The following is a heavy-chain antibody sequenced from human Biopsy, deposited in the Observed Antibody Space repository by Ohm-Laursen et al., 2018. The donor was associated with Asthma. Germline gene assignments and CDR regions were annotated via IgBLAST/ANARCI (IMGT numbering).Heavy chain of an antibody. D-gene: IGHD5-12*01. V-gene: IGHV3-30*18. J-gene: IGHJ4*02. CDR1: GFMFRSFG. Sequence: SLRLSCTAAGFMFRSFGMHWVRQAPGKGLEWVAVISYDGNHKFYEDSVKGRFTISRDNSKNTLYLQMNSLRTEDTAVYYCAKRRGYSGYDNDYWGQGTLVIVSS. CDR2: ISYDGNHK. CDR3: AKRRGYSGYDNDY.